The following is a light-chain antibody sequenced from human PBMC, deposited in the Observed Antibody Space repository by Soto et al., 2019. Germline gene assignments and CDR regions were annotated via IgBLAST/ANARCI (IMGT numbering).Light chain of an antibody. CDR1: SSNIGAGSY. Sequence: QSVLTQPPSVSGAPGQRVTISCTGSSSNIGAGSYVHWYQQLPGTAPKLLIYANNDRPSGVPDRFSGSKSGTSASLAITGLQAEDEADYYCQSYDSSLSAFYVFGNGTKVTVL. J-gene: IGLJ1*01. CDR3: QSYDSSLSAFYV. CDR2: ANN. V-gene: IGLV1-40*01.